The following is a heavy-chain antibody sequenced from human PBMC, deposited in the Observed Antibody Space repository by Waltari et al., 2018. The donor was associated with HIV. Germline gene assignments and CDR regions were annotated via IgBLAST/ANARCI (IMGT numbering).Heavy chain of an antibody. V-gene: IGHV3-30-3*01. CDR2: KSDKGSKK. Sequence: QVQLVESGGGVVHPGRSLRLSCAASGFTFSSYAIHWVRQAQGKGVEGVAIKSDKGSKKTYANSVKGRLTISRDNSKNTLYLQMNSLGAEDTAVYYCARDRGGGNYGDYEPLFDYWGQGTLVTVSS. CDR1: GFTFSSYA. J-gene: IGHJ4*02. D-gene: IGHD4-17*01. CDR3: ARDRGGGNYGDYEPLFDY.